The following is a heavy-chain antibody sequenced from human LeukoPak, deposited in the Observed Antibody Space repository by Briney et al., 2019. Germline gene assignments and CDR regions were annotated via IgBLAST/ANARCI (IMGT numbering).Heavy chain of an antibody. Sequence: PGGSLRLSCAASGFTFSNACMSWVRQAPGKGLEWVARIRSKTDGGTKDYAAPVKVSFTISRDDSKNTLDLQMNSLKTEDTAGYYCTSGVEGFDYWGQGTLVTVSS. D-gene: IGHD1-26*01. V-gene: IGHV3-15*01. J-gene: IGHJ4*02. CDR2: IRSKTDGGTK. CDR1: GFTFSNAC. CDR3: TSGVEGFDY.